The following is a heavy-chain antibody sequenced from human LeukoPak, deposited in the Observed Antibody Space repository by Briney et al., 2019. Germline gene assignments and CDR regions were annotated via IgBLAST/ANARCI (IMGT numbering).Heavy chain of an antibody. V-gene: IGHV4-34*01. CDR2: IYHSGST. Sequence: PSETLSLTCAVYGGSFSGYYWSWIRQPPGKGLEWIGSIYHSGSTYYNPSLKSRVTISVDTSKNQFSLKLSSVTAADTAVYYCASSYYYYMDVWGKGTTVTVSS. CDR1: GGSFSGYY. CDR3: ASSYYYYMDV. J-gene: IGHJ6*03.